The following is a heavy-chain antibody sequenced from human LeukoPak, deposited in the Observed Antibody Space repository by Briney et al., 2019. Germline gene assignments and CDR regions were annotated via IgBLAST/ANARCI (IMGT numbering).Heavy chain of an antibody. J-gene: IGHJ4*02. V-gene: IGHV4-39*01. Sequence: SETLSLTCTVSGGSISSSSYYWGWIRQPQGKGLEWIVSIYYSGSTYYNPSLKSRVTISVDTSKNQFSLKLRSVTAADTAVYYCARLVRGVHIVYWGQGTLVTVSS. D-gene: IGHD3-10*01. CDR3: ARLVRGVHIVY. CDR2: IYYSGST. CDR1: GGSISSSSYY.